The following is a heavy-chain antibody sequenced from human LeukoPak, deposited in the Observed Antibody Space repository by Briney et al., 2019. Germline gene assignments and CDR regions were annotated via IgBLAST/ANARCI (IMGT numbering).Heavy chain of an antibody. CDR2: ISYDATNK. D-gene: IGHD2/OR15-2a*01. CDR1: GFTFSSSD. J-gene: IGHJ4*02. Sequence: RSGGSLRLSCAASGFTFSSSDMHWVRQAPGKGLEWVAVISYDATNKYYADSVKGRFTLSRDNSKNTLYLQTNTLRDEDTAVYYCAKASSNYFYYFEYWSQGTLVTVSS. CDR3: AKASSNYFYYFEY. V-gene: IGHV3-30*18.